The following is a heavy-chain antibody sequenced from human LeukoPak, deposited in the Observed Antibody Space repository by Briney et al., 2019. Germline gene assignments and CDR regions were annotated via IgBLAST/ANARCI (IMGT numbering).Heavy chain of an antibody. CDR1: GFSFSSYN. D-gene: IGHD2-2*01. CDR2: IDSSSSTI. V-gene: IGHV3-48*04. CDR3: ARDENPTVDCSSSSCIYSYYMDV. J-gene: IGHJ6*03. Sequence: GGSLRLSCTASGFSFSSYNMNWVRQAPGKGLEWVSYIDSSSSTIYYADSVKGRFTISRDNAENSLNLQMNSLRAEDTAVYYCARDENPTVDCSSSSCIYSYYMDVWGKGTTVTVSS.